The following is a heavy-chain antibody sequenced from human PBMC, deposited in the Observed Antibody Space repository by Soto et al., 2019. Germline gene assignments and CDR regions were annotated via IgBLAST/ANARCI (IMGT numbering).Heavy chain of an antibody. CDR2: ISAYNGNT. CDR1: GYTFTSYA. D-gene: IGHD3-3*01. J-gene: IGHJ6*02. Sequence: GASVKVSCKASGYTFTSYAISWVRQAPGQGLEWMGWISAYNGNTNYAQKLQGRVTMTTDTSTSTAYMELRSLRSDDTAVYYCASNYDFWSGYSSIGYYYYGMDVWGQGTTVTVSS. V-gene: IGHV1-18*01. CDR3: ASNYDFWSGYSSIGYYYYGMDV.